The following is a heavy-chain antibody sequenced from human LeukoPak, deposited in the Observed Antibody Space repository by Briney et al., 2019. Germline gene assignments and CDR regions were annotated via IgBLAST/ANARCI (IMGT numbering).Heavy chain of an antibody. J-gene: IGHJ1*01. CDR2: IIPIFGTA. CDR3: AFVYGDYGYFQH. D-gene: IGHD4-17*01. V-gene: IGHV1-69*06. CDR1: GGTFSSYA. Sequence: ASVKVSCKASGGTFSSYAISWVRQAPGQGLEWMGGIIPIFGTANYAQKFQGRVTITADKSTSTAYMELSSLRSEDTAVYYCAFVYGDYGYFQHWGQGTLVTVSS.